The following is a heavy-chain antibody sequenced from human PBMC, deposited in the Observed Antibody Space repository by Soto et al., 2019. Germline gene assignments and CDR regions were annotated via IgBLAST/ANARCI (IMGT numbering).Heavy chain of an antibody. V-gene: IGHV1-18*01. CDR2: ISAYNGNT. J-gene: IGHJ3*02. CDR1: GYTSTSYG. CDR3: ASYYDFWSGYGDAFDI. Sequence: ASVKGSCKASGYTSTSYGISWVRQAPGQGLEWMGWISAYNGNTNYAQKLQGRVTMTTDTSTSTAYMELRSLRSDDTAVYYCASYYDFWSGYGDAFDIWGQGTMVTVSS. D-gene: IGHD3-3*01.